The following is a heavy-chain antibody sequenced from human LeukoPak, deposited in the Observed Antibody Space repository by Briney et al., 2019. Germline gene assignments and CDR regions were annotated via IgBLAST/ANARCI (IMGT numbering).Heavy chain of an antibody. D-gene: IGHD5-18*01. CDR1: GFTFSDYY. CDR3: ARAKDLTGGYSYGWVFDY. J-gene: IGHJ4*02. V-gene: IGHV3-11*04. CDR2: ISSGGSTI. Sequence: GGSLRLSCAASGFTFSDYYMSWIRQAPGKGLEWVSYISSGGSTIKYADSVKGRFTVSRDNAKKSLYLQMNSLRAEDTAMYYCARAKDLTGGYSYGWVFDYWGQGILVTVSS.